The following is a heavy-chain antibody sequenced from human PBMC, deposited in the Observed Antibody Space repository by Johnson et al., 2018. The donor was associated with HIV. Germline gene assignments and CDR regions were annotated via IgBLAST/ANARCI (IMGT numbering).Heavy chain of an antibody. CDR3: ARGGLELSMRDGFGI. D-gene: IGHD1-26*01. CDR2: ISWNSGSI. J-gene: IGHJ3*02. Sequence: VQLVESGGGLVQPGRSLRLSCAASGFTFDDYAMHWVRQSPGKVLEWVSGISWNSGSIGYADSVKGRFTISRDNAKNSLYLQMNSLRAEDTALYYCARGGLELSMRDGFGIWGRGSMVTVSS. CDR1: GFTFDDYA. V-gene: IGHV3-9*01.